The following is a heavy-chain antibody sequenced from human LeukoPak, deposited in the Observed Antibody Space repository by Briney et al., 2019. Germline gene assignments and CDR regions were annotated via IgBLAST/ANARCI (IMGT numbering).Heavy chain of an antibody. V-gene: IGHV3-30*18. CDR2: ISYDGSNK. J-gene: IGHJ4*02. Sequence: GGSLRLSCAASGFTFSSYAIHWVRQAPGKGLEWVAVISYDGSNKYYADSVKGRFTISRDNSTNTLYLQMNSLRAEDTAVYCCAKPVVTSYYFDYWGQGTLVTVSS. D-gene: IGHD3-22*01. CDR3: AKPVVTSYYFDY. CDR1: GFTFSSYA.